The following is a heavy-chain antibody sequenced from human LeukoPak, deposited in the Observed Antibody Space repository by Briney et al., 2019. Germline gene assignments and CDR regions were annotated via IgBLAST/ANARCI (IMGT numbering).Heavy chain of an antibody. CDR1: GGTFSSYA. CDR3: ARHPIKRPTPFDP. CDR2: IIPIFGTG. J-gene: IGHJ5*02. D-gene: IGHD2-15*01. V-gene: IGHV1-69*06. Sequence: GSSVKVSFKSSGGTFSSYAISWVRQAPGQGLEWMGGIIPIFGTGNYSQKFQGRDTITADKSTSTAYMELSSLRSEDTAVYYCARHPIKRPTPFDPWGQGTLVTVSS.